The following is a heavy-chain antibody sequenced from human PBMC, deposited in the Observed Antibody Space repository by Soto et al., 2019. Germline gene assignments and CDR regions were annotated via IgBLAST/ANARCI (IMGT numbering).Heavy chain of an antibody. Sequence: PGGSLRLSCAASGFTFSNYAMSWVRQAPGKWLEWVSAISSSGDSPYYADSVKGRFTVSRDNSKNTLYLQMNSLRAEDTAVYYCAKDLDSSLWGAFDIWGQGTMVTVSS. D-gene: IGHD6-13*01. CDR1: GFTFSNYA. CDR3: AKDLDSSLWGAFDI. CDR2: ISSSGDSP. V-gene: IGHV3-23*01. J-gene: IGHJ3*02.